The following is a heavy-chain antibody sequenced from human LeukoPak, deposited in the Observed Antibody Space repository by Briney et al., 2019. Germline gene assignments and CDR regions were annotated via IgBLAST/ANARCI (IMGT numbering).Heavy chain of an antibody. CDR1: GYTFTDYY. J-gene: IGHJ4*02. Sequence: ASVKVSCKASGYTFTDYYMHWVRQAPGQGLEWMGWINPDTGGTNYAQNFQGRVTMTRDASISTAYMELSRLTSDDMAVYYCATTHSGTYYAHFDYWGQGTLVTVSS. CDR3: ATTHSGTYYAHFDY. D-gene: IGHD1-26*01. V-gene: IGHV1-2*02. CDR2: INPDTGGT.